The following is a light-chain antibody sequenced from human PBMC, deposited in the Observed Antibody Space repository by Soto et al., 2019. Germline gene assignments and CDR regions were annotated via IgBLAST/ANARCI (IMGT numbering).Light chain of an antibody. Sequence: DIQMTQSPSSLSASVGDRVTITCQASQDISNYLNWYQQKPGKAPKLLIYDASNSETGVPSRFGASGSGTDFTFTISSLQPEDIATYYCQQYDNLPYTFGHGTKLEIK. J-gene: IGKJ2*01. CDR1: QDISNY. V-gene: IGKV1-33*01. CDR2: DAS. CDR3: QQYDNLPYT.